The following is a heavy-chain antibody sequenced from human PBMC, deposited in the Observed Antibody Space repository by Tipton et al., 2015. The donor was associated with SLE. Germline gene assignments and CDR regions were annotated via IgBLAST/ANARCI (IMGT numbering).Heavy chain of an antibody. CDR3: ARGWDYDSWSGYADY. V-gene: IGHV4-34*01. CDR2: VNHSGGT. J-gene: IGHJ4*02. Sequence: TLSLTCAVYGGSFSGYYWSWIRQPPGKGLEWIGEVNHSGGTNYNSYLKSRVTIFVDTSKNQFSLKLTSVTAADTAVYYCARGWDYDSWSGYADYWGQGSLVTVSS. CDR1: GGSFSGYY. D-gene: IGHD3-3*01.